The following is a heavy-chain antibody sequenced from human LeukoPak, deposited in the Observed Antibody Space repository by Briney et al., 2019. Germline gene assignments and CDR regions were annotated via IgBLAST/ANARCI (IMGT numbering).Heavy chain of an antibody. CDR2: ISSSSYI. CDR3: ARVAAWAVAGYFDY. J-gene: IGHJ4*02. Sequence: GGSLRLSCAASGFTFSSYSMNWVRQAPGKGLEWVSSISSSSYIYYADSVKGRFTISRDNAKNSLYLQMNSLRAEDTAVYYCARVAAWAVAGYFDYWGQGTLVTVSS. CDR1: GFTFSSYS. V-gene: IGHV3-21*01. D-gene: IGHD6-19*01.